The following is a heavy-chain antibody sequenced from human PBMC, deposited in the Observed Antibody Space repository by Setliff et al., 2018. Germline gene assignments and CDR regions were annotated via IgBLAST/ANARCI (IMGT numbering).Heavy chain of an antibody. D-gene: IGHD2-8*01. CDR3: AKVKKPLIRGSGFDY. CDR2: VRFDGSYK. V-gene: IGHV3-30*02. J-gene: IGHJ4*02. CDR1: GFVFGTYG. Sequence: PGGSLRLSCAASGFVFGTYGMHGVRQAPGKGLDWVASVRFDGSYKVYADSVKGRFTISRDNSENTLFLQMTSLRPEDTGIYYCAKVKKPLIRGSGFDYWGRGTLVTVSS.